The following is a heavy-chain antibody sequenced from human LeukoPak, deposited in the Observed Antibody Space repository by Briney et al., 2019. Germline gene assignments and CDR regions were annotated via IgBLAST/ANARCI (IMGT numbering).Heavy chain of an antibody. Sequence: KPSETLSLTCTVSGGSISSYYWSWIRQPPGKGLEWIGYIYYSGSTNYNPSLKSRVTISVDTSKNQFSLKLSSVTAADTAVYYCARAVDTAMVLPYFDYWGQGTLVTVSS. V-gene: IGHV4-59*01. D-gene: IGHD5-18*01. J-gene: IGHJ4*02. CDR2: IYYSGST. CDR3: ARAVDTAMVLPYFDY. CDR1: GGSISSYY.